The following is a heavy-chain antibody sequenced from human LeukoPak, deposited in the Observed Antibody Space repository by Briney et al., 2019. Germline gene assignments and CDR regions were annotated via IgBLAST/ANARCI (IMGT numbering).Heavy chain of an antibody. CDR3: ASHVAVAGTDYDY. CDR1: GYTFTSYG. Sequence: ASVTVSYKASGYTFTSYGISWVRQAPGQGLEWMGWISAYNGNTNYAQKLQGRVTMTTDTSTSTAYMELRSLRSDDTAVYYCASHVAVAGTDYDYWGQGTLVTVSS. V-gene: IGHV1-18*01. CDR2: ISAYNGNT. D-gene: IGHD6-19*01. J-gene: IGHJ4*02.